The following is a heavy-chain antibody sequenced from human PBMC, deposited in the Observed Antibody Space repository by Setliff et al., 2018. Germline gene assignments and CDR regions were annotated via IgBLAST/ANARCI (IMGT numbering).Heavy chain of an antibody. CDR1: GLTFTNYY. J-gene: IGHJ6*04. Sequence: VSCAASGLTFTNYYMNWVRQAPGKGLEWISYISSGSNSIYYADSVKGRFTISRDNSKNTLYLQMNSLRAEDTAVYYCAKDTVDVWGKGTTVTVSS. CDR2: ISSGSNSI. V-gene: IGHV3-48*01. CDR3: AKDTVDV. D-gene: IGHD4-4*01.